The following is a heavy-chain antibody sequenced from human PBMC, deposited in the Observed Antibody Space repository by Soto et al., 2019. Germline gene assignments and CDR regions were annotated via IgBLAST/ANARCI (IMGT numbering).Heavy chain of an antibody. CDR3: ARGTGTTESPYDS. V-gene: IGHV4-4*02. J-gene: IGHJ4*02. Sequence: QVQLQESGPGLVKPSETLSLTCTVSSGSISTRNWWSWVRQSPGKGLEWIGEVYHSGSINYSPSFTSRLTILVDKSKNQFSLKLRSVTAADTAVYYCARGTGTTESPYDSWGQGTLVTVSS. CDR2: VYHSGSI. CDR1: SGSISTRNW. D-gene: IGHD1-1*01.